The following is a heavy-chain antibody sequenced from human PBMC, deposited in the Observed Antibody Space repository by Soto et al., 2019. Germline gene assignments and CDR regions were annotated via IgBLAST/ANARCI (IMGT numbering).Heavy chain of an antibody. CDR3: ARGRGYSYGPYYFDY. CDR1: GGSISSEGYY. CDR2: IYYSGST. V-gene: IGHV4-31*03. J-gene: IGHJ4*02. D-gene: IGHD5-18*01. Sequence: QVPLQESGPGLVTPSQTLSLTCTVSGGSISSEGYYWSWFRQPPGKGLEWIGDIYYSGSTYYHPSLKSRLTMSGDTSKSQFSLKLSSVTAADTAVYYCARGRGYSYGPYYFDYWSQGTLVTVSS.